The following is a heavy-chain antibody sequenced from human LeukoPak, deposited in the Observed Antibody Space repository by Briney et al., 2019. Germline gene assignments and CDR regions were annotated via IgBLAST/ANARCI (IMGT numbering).Heavy chain of an antibody. CDR1: VYTFTSYD. CDR3: ARVSSKGFLEWLSLGEDFDY. D-gene: IGHD3-3*01. CDR2: MNPNSGNT. J-gene: IGHJ4*02. V-gene: IGHV1-8*01. Sequence: GASVKVSCKASVYTFTSYDINWVRQATGQGLEWMGWMNPNSGNTGYAQKFQGRVTMTRNTSISTAYMELSSLRSEDTAVYYCARVSSKGFLEWLSLGEDFDYWGQGTLVTVSS.